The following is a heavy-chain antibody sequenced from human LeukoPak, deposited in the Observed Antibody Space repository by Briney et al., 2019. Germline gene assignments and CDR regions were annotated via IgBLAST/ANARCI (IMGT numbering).Heavy chain of an antibody. J-gene: IGHJ3*01. CDR2: ISTTSSTI. CDR3: TRVGDAFDV. CDR1: GFTFGSYS. Sequence: TGGSLRLSCAASGFTFGSYSMNWVRQAPGEGLQWVSYISTTSSTIYYADSVKGRFTISRDNAKKLLYLQMNGLRAEDTGVYYCTRVGDAFDVWGQGAMVTVSS. V-gene: IGHV3-48*01.